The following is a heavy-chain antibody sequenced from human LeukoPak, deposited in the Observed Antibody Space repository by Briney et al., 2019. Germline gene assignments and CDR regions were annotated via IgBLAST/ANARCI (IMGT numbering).Heavy chain of an antibody. Sequence: GGSLRLSCAASGFTFSSYWMHWVRQAPGKGLVWVSSIKSDGSSTSYADSVKGRLTISRDNARNTLYPQTNSLRTEDTAVYYCATGHGHAFDIWGQGTMVTVSA. D-gene: IGHD3-10*01. CDR2: IKSDGSST. V-gene: IGHV3-74*01. J-gene: IGHJ3*02. CDR1: GFTFSSYW. CDR3: ATGHGHAFDI.